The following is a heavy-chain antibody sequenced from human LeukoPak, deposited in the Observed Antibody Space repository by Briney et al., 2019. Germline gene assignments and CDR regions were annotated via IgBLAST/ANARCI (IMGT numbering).Heavy chain of an antibody. V-gene: IGHV4-59*08. J-gene: IGHJ4*02. CDR1: GGSISNYY. Sequence: PSETLSLTCTVTGGSISNYYWSWIRQPPGKGLEWIAYISYSGTTNYNPSLKSRVTISVDTSKNQFSPKLRSVTAADTAIYYCARHGQNGDYPLDYWGQGTLVTVSS. D-gene: IGHD4-17*01. CDR2: ISYSGTT. CDR3: ARHGQNGDYPLDY.